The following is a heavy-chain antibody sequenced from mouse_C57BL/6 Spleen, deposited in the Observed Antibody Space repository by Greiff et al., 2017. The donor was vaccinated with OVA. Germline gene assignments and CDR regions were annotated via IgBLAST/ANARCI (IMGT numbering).Heavy chain of an antibody. CDR2: IYPGDGDT. V-gene: IGHV1-82*01. J-gene: IGHJ3*01. CDR1: GYAFSSSW. CDR3: AREGVDDDYDAWFAY. Sequence: QVQLQQSGPELVKPGASVKISCKASGYAFSSSWMNWVKQRPGKGLEWIGRIYPGDGDTNYNGKFKGKATLTADKSSSTAYMQLSSLTSEDSAVYCCAREGVDDDYDAWFAYWGQGTLVTVSA. D-gene: IGHD2-4*01.